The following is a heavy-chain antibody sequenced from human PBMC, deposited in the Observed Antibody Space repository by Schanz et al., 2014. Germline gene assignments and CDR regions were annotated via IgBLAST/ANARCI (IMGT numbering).Heavy chain of an antibody. CDR1: GFTFSNYA. D-gene: IGHD3-16*01. CDR3: AKGGDGKQTFDI. CDR2: ISFDGSNK. Sequence: VQLVESGGDLVQPGRSLRLSCAASGFTFSNYAMHWVRQAPGKGPEWMAVISFDGSNKYYADSVKGRFTISRDNSKNTVYLQMNSLRPEDTTVYYCAKGGDGKQTFDIWGQGTMVTVSS. V-gene: IGHV3-30*18. J-gene: IGHJ3*02.